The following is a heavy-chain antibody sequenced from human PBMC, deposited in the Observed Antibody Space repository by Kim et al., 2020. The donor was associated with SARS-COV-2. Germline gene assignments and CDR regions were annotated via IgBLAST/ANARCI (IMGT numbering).Heavy chain of an antibody. CDR2: IKSKTDGGTT. CDR1: GFTFSNAW. V-gene: IGHV3-15*01. J-gene: IGHJ3*02. Sequence: GGSLRLSCAASGFTFSNAWMSWVRQAPGKGLEWVGRIKSKTDGGTTDYAAPVKGRFTISRDDSKNTLYLQMNSLKTEDTAVYYCTTDDYYDSSGPDAFDIWGQGTMVTVSS. CDR3: TTDDYYDSSGPDAFDI. D-gene: IGHD3-22*01.